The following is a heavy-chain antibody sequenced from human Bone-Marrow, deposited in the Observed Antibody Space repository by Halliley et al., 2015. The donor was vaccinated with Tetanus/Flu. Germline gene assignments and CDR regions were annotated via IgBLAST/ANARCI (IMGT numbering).Heavy chain of an antibody. CDR3: AKARNELQLPIVGGFDI. D-gene: IGHD1-26*01. V-gene: IGHV3-23*01. Sequence: SISGGGGTPHYADSVQGRFTISRDRSKNIVYLQMDSLRAEDSALYYCAKARNELQLPIVGGFDIWGQGTMVTVSS. CDR2: ISGGGGTP. J-gene: IGHJ3*02.